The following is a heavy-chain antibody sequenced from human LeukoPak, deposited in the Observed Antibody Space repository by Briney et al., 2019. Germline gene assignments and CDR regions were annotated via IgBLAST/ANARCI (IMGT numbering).Heavy chain of an antibody. V-gene: IGHV1-8*03. Sequence: ASVKVSCKASGYTFTSYDINWVRQATGQGLEWMGWMNPNSGNTGYAQKFQGRVTITRNTSISTAYMELSSLRSDDTAVYYCARDEDPCGGDCPGAFDYWGQGTLVTVSS. CDR3: ARDEDPCGGDCPGAFDY. CDR1: GYTFTSYD. J-gene: IGHJ4*02. CDR2: MNPNSGNT. D-gene: IGHD2-21*01.